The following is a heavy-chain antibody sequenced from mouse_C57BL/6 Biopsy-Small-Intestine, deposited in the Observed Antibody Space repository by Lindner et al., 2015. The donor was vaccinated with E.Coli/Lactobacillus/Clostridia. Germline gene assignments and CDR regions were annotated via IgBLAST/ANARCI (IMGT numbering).Heavy chain of an antibody. Sequence: SVKVSCKASGYTFTGYYMHWVRQAPGQGLEWMGWINPNSGGTNYAQKFQGRVTMTRDTSISTAYIELSRLRSDDTAVYYCARAFGFLERDYYYYMDVWGKGTTVTVSS. CDR3: ARAFGFLERDYYYYMDV. D-gene: IGHD2-13*01. V-gene: IGHV1-53*01. CDR2: INPNSGGT. CDR1: GYTFTGYY. J-gene: IGHJ1*03.